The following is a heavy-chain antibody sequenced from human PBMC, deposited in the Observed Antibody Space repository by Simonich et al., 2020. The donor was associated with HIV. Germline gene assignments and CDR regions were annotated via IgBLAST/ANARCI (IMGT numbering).Heavy chain of an antibody. CDR3: ARALRWFDP. V-gene: IGHV1-8*03. J-gene: IGHJ5*02. CDR1: GYTFTSYD. D-gene: IGHD3-16*02. CDR2: MNPNRGNT. Sequence: QVQLVQSGAEVKKPGASVKVSCKASGYTFTSYDIHWVRQATGQGLEWMGWMNPNRGNTDYAKKFQGRVTITRDTSINTAYMALSSLKSEDTAVYYCARALRWFDPWGQGTLITVSS.